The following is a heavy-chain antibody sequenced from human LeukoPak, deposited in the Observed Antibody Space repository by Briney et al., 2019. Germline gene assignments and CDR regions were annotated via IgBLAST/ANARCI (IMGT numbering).Heavy chain of an antibody. CDR1: GFTFDDYA. Sequence: PGGSLRLSCAASGFTFDDYAMHWVRQAPGKGLEWVSHFGGSGGTIYYADSVRGRFTISRYNSKNTLYLQMNSLRAEDTAVYYCAKSDCGGDCHLLDYWGQGTLVTVSS. CDR2: FGGSGGTI. V-gene: IGHV3-23*01. D-gene: IGHD2-21*02. J-gene: IGHJ4*02. CDR3: AKSDCGGDCHLLDY.